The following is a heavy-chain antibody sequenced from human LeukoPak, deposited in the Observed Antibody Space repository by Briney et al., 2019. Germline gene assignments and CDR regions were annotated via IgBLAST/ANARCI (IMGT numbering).Heavy chain of an antibody. V-gene: IGHV3-53*01. D-gene: IGHD1-14*01. CDR1: GFTVSSNY. CDR2: IYSGGST. Sequence: GGSLRLSCAASGFTVSSNYMSWVRQAPGKGLEWVSVIYSGGSTYYADSVKGRFTISRDNSKNTLYLQMNSLRAEDTAVYYCARVTGKFGHPEIGWYAFDIWGQGTMVTVSS. J-gene: IGHJ3*02. CDR3: ARVTGKFGHPEIGWYAFDI.